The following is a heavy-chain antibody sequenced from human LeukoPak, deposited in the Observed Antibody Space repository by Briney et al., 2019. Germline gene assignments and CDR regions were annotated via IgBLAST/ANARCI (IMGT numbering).Heavy chain of an antibody. Sequence: GGSLRLSCAASGFTFSSYSMNWVRQAPGKGLEWVSSISSSSYIYYADSVKGRFTISRDNAKNSLYLQMNSLRAEDTAVYYCARDWGGVVPAANDYWGQGTLVTVSS. CDR3: ARDWGGVVPAANDY. J-gene: IGHJ4*02. D-gene: IGHD2-2*01. CDR2: ISSSSYI. CDR1: GFTFSSYS. V-gene: IGHV3-21*01.